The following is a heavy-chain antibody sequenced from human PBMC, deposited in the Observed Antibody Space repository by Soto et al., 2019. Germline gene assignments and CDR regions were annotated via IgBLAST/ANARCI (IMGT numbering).Heavy chain of an antibody. CDR1: GYRFTSYY. Sequence: QVQVVQSGAEVKKPGAAVKISCKASGYRFTSYYMHWVRQAPGQGLEWMGIINPNSGITNYAQNFQGRVTMTRDTSTSTVYMELSSLKSEDTAVYYCARSRVAAAGINWFDPWGQGTLVTVSS. V-gene: IGHV1-46*03. CDR2: INPNSGIT. D-gene: IGHD6-13*01. CDR3: ARSRVAAAGINWFDP. J-gene: IGHJ5*02.